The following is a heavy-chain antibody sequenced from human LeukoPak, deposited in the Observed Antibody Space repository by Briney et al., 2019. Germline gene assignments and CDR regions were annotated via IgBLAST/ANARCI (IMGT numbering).Heavy chain of an antibody. CDR3: ARARELRPGYYYYYMDV. J-gene: IGHJ6*03. CDR1: GGSISSGSYY. D-gene: IGHD1-26*01. V-gene: IGHV4-61*02. Sequence: ASETLSLTCTVSGGSISSGSYYWSWIRQPAGKGLEWIGRIYTSGSTNYNPSLKSRVTISVDTSKNQFSLKLSSVTAADTAVYYCARARELRPGYYYYYMDVWGKGTTVTISS. CDR2: IYTSGST.